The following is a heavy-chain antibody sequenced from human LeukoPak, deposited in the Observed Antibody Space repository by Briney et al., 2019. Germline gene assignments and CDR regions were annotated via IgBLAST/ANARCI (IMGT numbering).Heavy chain of an antibody. CDR2: IWYDGSNK. Sequence: GGSLRLSCAASGFTFSSYGMHWVRQAPGKGLEWVAVIWYDGSNKYYADSVKGRFTISRDNSKNTLYLQINSLRAEDTAVYYCAKDGSGSGSYPNYWGQGTLVTVSS. J-gene: IGHJ4*02. CDR1: GFTFSSYG. D-gene: IGHD3-10*01. CDR3: AKDGSGSGSYPNY. V-gene: IGHV3-33*06.